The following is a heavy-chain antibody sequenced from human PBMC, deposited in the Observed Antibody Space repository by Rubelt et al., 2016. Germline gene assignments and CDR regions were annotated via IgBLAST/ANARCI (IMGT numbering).Heavy chain of an antibody. CDR3: VRDRNAGDSNGMGV. CDR1: GFTFSTYT. J-gene: IGHJ6*02. Sequence: VQLVDSGGGLVKTGGSLRLSCAASGFTFSTYTMHWVRQAPGKGLEWVSSIGSSSSFIYYADSLKGRLTISRDNAKNSLFLQIITLTAEDTAVYHCVRDRNAGDSNGMGVWGQGTTVTVSS. CDR2: IGSSSSFI. V-gene: IGHV3-21*01. D-gene: IGHD1-26*01.